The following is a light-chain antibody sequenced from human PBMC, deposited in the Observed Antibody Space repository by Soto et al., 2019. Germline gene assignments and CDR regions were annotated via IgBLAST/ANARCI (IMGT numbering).Light chain of an antibody. V-gene: IGLV4-60*03. Sequence: QSVLTQSSSASASLGSSVKLTCTLSSGHSTYIIAWHQQQPGKAPRYLMKLEGSGSYNKGSGVPDRFSGSSSGADRYLTISNLQSEDEADYYCETWESNTWVFGGGTKVTVL. J-gene: IGLJ3*02. CDR1: SGHSTYI. CDR3: ETWESNTWV. CDR2: LEGSGSY.